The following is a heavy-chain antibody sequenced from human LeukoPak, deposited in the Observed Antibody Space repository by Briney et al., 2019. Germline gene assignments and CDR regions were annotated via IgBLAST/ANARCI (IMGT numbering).Heavy chain of an antibody. V-gene: IGHV3-23*01. CDR1: GLTSSRYA. Sequence: AGGSLSLSRAASGLTSSRYATGWVCHAPGKGQGWVSVVCGNCGSTSYADPVKGRFAISRDNSKNTLYLQMNSLIAEDTAVVYCSKGYDSSGYLFDYWAREPWSPPPQ. CDR2: VCGNCGST. CDR3: SKGYDSSGYLFDY. D-gene: IGHD3-22*01. J-gene: IGHJ4*02.